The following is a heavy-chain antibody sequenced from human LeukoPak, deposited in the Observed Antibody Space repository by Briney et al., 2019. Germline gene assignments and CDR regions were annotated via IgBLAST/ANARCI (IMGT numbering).Heavy chain of an antibody. Sequence: NPGGSLRLSCAASGFTFSSYSMNWVRQASGKGLEWVSSISSSSSYIYYADSVKGRFTISRDNAKNSLYLQMNSLRAEDTAVYYCARGGSGWYGGFDYWGQGTLVTVSS. CDR2: ISSSSSYI. J-gene: IGHJ4*02. CDR3: ARGGSGWYGGFDY. D-gene: IGHD6-19*01. V-gene: IGHV3-21*01. CDR1: GFTFSSYS.